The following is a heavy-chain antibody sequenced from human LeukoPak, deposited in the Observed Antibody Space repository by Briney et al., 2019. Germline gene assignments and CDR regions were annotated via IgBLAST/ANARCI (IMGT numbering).Heavy chain of an antibody. CDR2: IWPDGSNK. V-gene: IGHV3-33*01. J-gene: IGHJ4*02. CDR1: GFAFSTYG. Sequence: GGSLRLSCAAAGFAFSTYGIHWVRQAPGKGLEWVAVIWPDGSNKYYADSVKGRFTISRDNSKNTLYLRMSSLRAEDTAVYYCVRASGSYDYWGQGTLVTVSS. D-gene: IGHD1-26*01. CDR3: VRASGSYDY.